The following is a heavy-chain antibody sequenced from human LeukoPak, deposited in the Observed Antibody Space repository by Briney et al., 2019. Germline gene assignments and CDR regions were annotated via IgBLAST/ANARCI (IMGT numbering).Heavy chain of an antibody. CDR2: IHYSGST. Sequence: PSETLSLTCTVSGGSISSYYWSWIRQPPGKGLEWIGYIHYSGSTSYNPSLKSQVTISVDTSKNKFSLKLDSVTAADTAVYYCARQAYCSGTSCYPFDYWGQGTPVTVSS. V-gene: IGHV4-59*08. D-gene: IGHD2-2*01. J-gene: IGHJ4*02. CDR1: GGSISSYY. CDR3: ARQAYCSGTSCYPFDY.